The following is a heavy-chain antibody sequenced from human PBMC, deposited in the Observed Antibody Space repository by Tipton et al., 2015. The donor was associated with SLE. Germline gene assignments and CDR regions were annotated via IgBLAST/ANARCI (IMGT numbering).Heavy chain of an antibody. CDR2: IYSGGST. Sequence: SLRLSCAASGFTVSSNYMSWVRQAPGKGLEWVSVIYSGGSTYYADSVKGRFTISRDNSKNTLYLQMNSLRAEDTAVYYCALYLAAAGTGDYWGQGTLVTVSS. J-gene: IGHJ4*02. V-gene: IGHV3-66*01. D-gene: IGHD6-13*01. CDR1: GFTVSSNY. CDR3: ALYLAAAGTGDY.